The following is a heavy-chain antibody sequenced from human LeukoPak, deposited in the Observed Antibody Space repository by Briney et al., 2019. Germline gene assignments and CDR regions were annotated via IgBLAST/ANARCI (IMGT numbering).Heavy chain of an antibody. Sequence: KTGGSLRLSCAASGFTFSSYSMNWVRQAPGKGLEWVSPISSSSSYIYYADSVKGRFTISRDNAKNSLYLQMNSLRAEDTAVYYCAGDSEGSSWAYYFDYWGQGTLVTVSS. CDR1: GFTFSSYS. V-gene: IGHV3-21*01. CDR2: ISSSSSYI. CDR3: AGDSEGSSWAYYFDY. D-gene: IGHD6-13*01. J-gene: IGHJ4*02.